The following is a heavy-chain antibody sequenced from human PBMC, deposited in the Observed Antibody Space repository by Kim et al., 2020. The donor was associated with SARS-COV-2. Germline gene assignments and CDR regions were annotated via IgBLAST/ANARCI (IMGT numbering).Heavy chain of an antibody. D-gene: IGHD3-3*01. CDR3: AKGGLEAGATTYD. V-gene: IGHV3-23*01. J-gene: IGHJ4*02. Sequence: YADSVKGRFTISRDNFKNTVYLQMIRLRVEDTALYYCAKGGLEAGATTYDWGQGTLVTVSS.